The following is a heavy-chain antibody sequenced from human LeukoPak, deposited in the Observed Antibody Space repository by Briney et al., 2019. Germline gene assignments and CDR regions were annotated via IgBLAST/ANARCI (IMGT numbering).Heavy chain of an antibody. D-gene: IGHD6-13*01. CDR2: ISGSGGST. Sequence: GGSLRLSCAASGFTFSSYAMSWVRQAPGEGLEWGSAISGSGGSTYYADSVKGRFTISRDNSKNTLYLQMNSLRAEDTAVYYCAKDLLPSSSSWPYYYYYMDVWGKGTTVTVSS. V-gene: IGHV3-23*01. CDR1: GFTFSSYA. J-gene: IGHJ6*03. CDR3: AKDLLPSSSSWPYYYYYMDV.